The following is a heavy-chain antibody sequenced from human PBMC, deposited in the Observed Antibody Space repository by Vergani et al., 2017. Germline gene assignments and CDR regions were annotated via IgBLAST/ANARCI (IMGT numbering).Heavy chain of an antibody. D-gene: IGHD6-19*01. Sequence: EVQLVESGGGLVQPGGSLKLSCAASGFTFSGSAMHWVRQASGKGLEWVGRIRNKAKSYATAYAESGKGRFTISRDDSKNTAYLQMNSLKTEDTAVYYCTSRSEAVAGLGEDYWGQGTLVTVSS. CDR1: GFTFSGSA. CDR2: IRNKAKSYAT. CDR3: TSRSEAVAGLGEDY. J-gene: IGHJ4*02. V-gene: IGHV3-73*01.